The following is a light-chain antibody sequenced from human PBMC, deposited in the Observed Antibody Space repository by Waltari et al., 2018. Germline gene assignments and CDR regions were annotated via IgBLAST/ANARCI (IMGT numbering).Light chain of an antibody. CDR1: NIGDKR. V-gene: IGLV3-21*02. Sequence: YVLTQPPSVSVAPGQTARITCGGNNIGDKRVHWYQQKPGQAPVLVVHDDSDRPPGDRGRFGGSNTGRSANVTISRVEAGDEADYYCQVWDSGGDRVVFGGGTRLSVL. CDR3: QVWDSGGDRVV. J-gene: IGLJ2*01. CDR2: DDS.